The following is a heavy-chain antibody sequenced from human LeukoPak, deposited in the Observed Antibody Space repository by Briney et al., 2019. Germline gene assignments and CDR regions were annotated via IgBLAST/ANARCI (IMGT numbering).Heavy chain of an antibody. J-gene: IGHJ4*02. CDR1: GGSISSSSYY. V-gene: IGHV4-39*01. D-gene: IGHD1-1*01. CDR2: IYFSGDT. Sequence: SDTLSLTCTVSGGSISSSSYYWDWIRQPPGKGLEWIGTIYFSGDTYYNPSLRSRVTISVDTSKNQFSLKLSSVTAADTAVYYCASQPGQTSRIDYWGQGTLVTVSA. CDR3: ASQPGQTSRIDY.